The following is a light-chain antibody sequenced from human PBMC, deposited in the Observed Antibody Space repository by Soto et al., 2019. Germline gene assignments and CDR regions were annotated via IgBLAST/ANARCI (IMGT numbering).Light chain of an antibody. Sequence: QSVLTQPPSVSGAPGQRVTISCTGSSSNIGAGYDVHWYQQLPGTAPKLLIFANTFRPSGVPDRVSGSKSGTSGSLAITGLQADDEADYYCQSYDSSPNTYVFGTGTKVTVL. CDR3: QSYDSSPNTYV. J-gene: IGLJ1*01. V-gene: IGLV1-40*01. CDR1: SSNIGAGYD. CDR2: ANT.